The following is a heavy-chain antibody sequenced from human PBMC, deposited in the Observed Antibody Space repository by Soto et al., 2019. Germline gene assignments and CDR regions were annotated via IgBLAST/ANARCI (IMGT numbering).Heavy chain of an antibody. Sequence: QVQLVQSGAEVKKPGSSVKVSCKASGGTFSSYAISWVRQAPGLGLEWMGGIIPIFGTANYAQKFQGRVTITADESTSIAYMALSSLRSEDTAVYSCARDMSSSSGRWGQGTQVTVSS. CDR2: IIPIFGTA. V-gene: IGHV1-69*12. D-gene: IGHD6-6*01. CDR1: GGTFSSYA. J-gene: IGHJ4*02. CDR3: ARDMSSSSGR.